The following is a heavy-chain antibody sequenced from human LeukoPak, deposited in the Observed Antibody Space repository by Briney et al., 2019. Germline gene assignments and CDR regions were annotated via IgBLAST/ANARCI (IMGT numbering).Heavy chain of an antibody. CDR1: GFTVSSNY. CDR3: AREWGAYSSGWPLSNYGMDV. CDR2: IYSGGST. V-gene: IGHV3-66*01. J-gene: IGHJ6*02. D-gene: IGHD6-19*01. Sequence: GGSLRLPCAASGFTVSSNYMSWVRQAPGKGLEWDSVIYSGGSTYYADSVKGRFTISRDNSKNTLYLQMNSLRAEDTAVYYCAREWGAYSSGWPLSNYGMDVWGQGTTVTVSS.